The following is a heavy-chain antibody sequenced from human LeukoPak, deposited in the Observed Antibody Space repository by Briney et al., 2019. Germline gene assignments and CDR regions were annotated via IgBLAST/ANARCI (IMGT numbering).Heavy chain of an antibody. Sequence: GRSLRLSCAASGFTFSSYGMHWVRQAPGKGLEWVAVISYDGSNKYYADSVKGRFTISRDNSKNTLYLQMNSLRAEDTAVYYCARDPSNSGSSWLYFDSWGQGTLVTVSS. CDR3: ARDPSNSGSSWLYFDS. D-gene: IGHD1-26*01. V-gene: IGHV3-30*03. CDR1: GFTFSSYG. J-gene: IGHJ4*02. CDR2: ISYDGSNK.